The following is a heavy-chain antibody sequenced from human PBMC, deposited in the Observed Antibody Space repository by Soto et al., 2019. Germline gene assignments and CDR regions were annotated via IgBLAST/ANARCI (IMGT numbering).Heavy chain of an antibody. D-gene: IGHD2-2*01. CDR1: GFTFSTYT. CDR3: ARDCSSTRCYDY. J-gene: IGHJ4*02. V-gene: IGHV3-48*01. CDR2: ISSSSRTT. Sequence: PGGSLRLSCAASGFTFSTYTMNWVRQAPAKGLERVSYISSSSRTTYYADSVKGRFTISRDNAKNSLYLQMNSLRAEDTAVYYCARDCSSTRCYDYWGQGTLVTVSS.